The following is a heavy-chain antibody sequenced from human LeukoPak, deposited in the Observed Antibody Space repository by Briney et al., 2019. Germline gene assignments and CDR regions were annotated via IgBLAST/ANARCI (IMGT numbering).Heavy chain of an antibody. CDR3: ARDLIAVAGKGFDP. J-gene: IGHJ5*02. CDR2: IYYSGST. D-gene: IGHD6-19*01. CDR1: GGSLSGYY. Sequence: SETLSLTCAVYGGSLSGYYWSWIRQPPGKGLEWIGSIYYSGSTYYNPSLKSRVTISVDTSKNQFSLKLSSVTAADTAVYYCARDLIAVAGKGFDPWGQGTLVTVSS. V-gene: IGHV4-34*01.